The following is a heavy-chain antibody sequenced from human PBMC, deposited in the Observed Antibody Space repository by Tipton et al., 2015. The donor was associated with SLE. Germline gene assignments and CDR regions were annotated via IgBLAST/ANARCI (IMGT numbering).Heavy chain of an antibody. CDR2: ISGYSGNT. J-gene: IGHJ4*02. D-gene: IGHD2-15*01. CDR1: GYTFTSYG. CDR3: AREYCSGGRCYSGYFDY. Sequence: QSGAEVKKPGASVKVSCKASGYTFTSYGISWVRQAPGQGLEWMGWISGYSGNTNYAQNLQGRVTMTTDTSTSTAYMEVRSLRSDDTAVYYCAREYCSGGRCYSGYFDYWGQGTLVTVSS. V-gene: IGHV1-18*01.